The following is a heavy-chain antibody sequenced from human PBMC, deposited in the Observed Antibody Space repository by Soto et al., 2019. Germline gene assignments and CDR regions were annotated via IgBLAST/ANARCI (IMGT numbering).Heavy chain of an antibody. CDR3: ARIALSAAIPYYYDAMDV. CDR1: GSPVSRCSTY. CDR2: IYYSGST. V-gene: IGHV4-61*01. Sequence: SQTLTLTCTVSGSPVSRCSTYWTWNRQPPGKGLEWIGYIYYSGSTYYNPSLKSRVTISLDTSNKQFSLNVSSVIAADTAVYYCARIALSAAIPYYYDAMDVWGQGTTVT. J-gene: IGHJ6*02. D-gene: IGHD2-2*01.